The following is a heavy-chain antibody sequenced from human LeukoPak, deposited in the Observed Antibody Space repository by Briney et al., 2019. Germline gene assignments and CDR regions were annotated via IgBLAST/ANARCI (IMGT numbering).Heavy chain of an antibody. D-gene: IGHD1-26*01. V-gene: IGHV1-69*01. CDR1: GGTFSSYA. J-gene: IGHJ5*02. CDR2: IIPIFGTA. CDR3: ARGGWANWFDP. Sequence: GPAVKVSCKASGGTFSSYAISWVRQAPGQGLEWMGGIIPIFGTANYAQTFQGRVTITADESTSTAYMELSRLRSEDTAVYYCARGGWANWFDPWGQGTLVTVSS.